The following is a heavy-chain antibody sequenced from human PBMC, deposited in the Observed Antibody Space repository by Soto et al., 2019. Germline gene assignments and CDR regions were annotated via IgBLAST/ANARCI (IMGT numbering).Heavy chain of an antibody. J-gene: IGHJ5*02. CDR1: GGSISSSSYY. CDR2: IYYSGST. D-gene: IGHD2-15*01. CDR3: ARHQSPALAGSEAYNWFDP. Sequence: PSETLSLTCTVSGGSISSSSYYWGWIRQPPGKGLEWIGSIYYSGSTYYNPSLKSRVTISVDTSKNQFSLKLSSVTAADTAVYYCARHQSPALAGSEAYNWFDPWGQGTLVTVSS. V-gene: IGHV4-39*01.